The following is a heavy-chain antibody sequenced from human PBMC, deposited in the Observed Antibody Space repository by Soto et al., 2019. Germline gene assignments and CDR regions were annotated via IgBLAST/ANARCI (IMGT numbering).Heavy chain of an antibody. CDR2: IYYSGST. CDR3: ARDNRDGYNSFYFDY. Sequence: PSETLSLTCTVSGGSISSYYWSWIRQPPGKGLEWIGYIYYSGSTNYNPSLKSRVTISVDTSKNQFSLKLSSVTAADTAVYYCARDNRDGYNSFYFDYWGQGTLVTVSS. CDR1: GGSISSYY. V-gene: IGHV4-59*01. J-gene: IGHJ4*02. D-gene: IGHD5-12*01.